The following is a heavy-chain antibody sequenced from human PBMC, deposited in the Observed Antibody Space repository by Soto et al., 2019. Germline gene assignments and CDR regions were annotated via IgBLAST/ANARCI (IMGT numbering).Heavy chain of an antibody. J-gene: IGHJ4*02. V-gene: IGHV3-23*01. CDR1: GFTFTSYA. D-gene: IGHD3-22*01. CDR3: AKGISSSGYPLDY. Sequence: WGTLRLSCAASGFTFTSYAMTWVRQAPGKGLEWLSAISGSGGSTYYADSVKDRFTISRDNSKNTLYLQMNTLSVEDTALYYCAKGISSSGYPLDYWGQGTLVTVSS. CDR2: ISGSGGST.